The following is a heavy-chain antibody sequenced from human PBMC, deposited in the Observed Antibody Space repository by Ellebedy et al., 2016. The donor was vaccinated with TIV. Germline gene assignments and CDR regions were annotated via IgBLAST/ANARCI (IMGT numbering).Heavy chain of an antibody. Sequence: GESLKISCAASGFTFSSYAMHWVRQAPGEGLEWVSVIYDGGRTSYADSVTGRFTISRDSSKNTLYLQMNSLRADDSALYFCAFSLTTPGAFDYWGQGMLVTVSS. CDR1: GFTFSSYA. CDR3: AFSLTTPGAFDY. D-gene: IGHD1/OR15-1a*01. CDR2: IYDGGRT. V-gene: IGHV3-53*01. J-gene: IGHJ4*02.